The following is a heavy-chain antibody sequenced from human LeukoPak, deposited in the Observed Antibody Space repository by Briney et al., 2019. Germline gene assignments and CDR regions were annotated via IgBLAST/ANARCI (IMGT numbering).Heavy chain of an antibody. CDR3: ARDFGHWELNGGYYFDY. V-gene: IGHV3-48*03. CDR2: ISSSGSTI. J-gene: IGHJ4*02. D-gene: IGHD1-26*01. Sequence: PGGSLRLSCAASGFTFSSYEMNWVRLAPGKGLEWISYISSSGSTIYYADSVKGRFTISRDNAKNSLYLQMNSLRAEDTAVYYCARDFGHWELNGGYYFDYWGQGTLVTVSS. CDR1: GFTFSSYE.